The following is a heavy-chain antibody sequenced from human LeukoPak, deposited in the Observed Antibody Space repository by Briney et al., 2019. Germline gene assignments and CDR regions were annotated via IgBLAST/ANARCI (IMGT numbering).Heavy chain of an antibody. CDR3: AKDRGTIVHNWYFDI. CDR1: GFTFSSYA. CDR2: IRGGGDST. Sequence: GGSLRLSCAASGFTFSSYAMSWVRQAPGKGLEWVSTIRGGGDSTYYADSLKGRFTISRDNSQNTLYLQMNGLRGEDTAIYYCAKDRGTIVHNWYFDIWGRGTLLTVSS. V-gene: IGHV3-23*01. D-gene: IGHD2/OR15-2a*01. J-gene: IGHJ2*01.